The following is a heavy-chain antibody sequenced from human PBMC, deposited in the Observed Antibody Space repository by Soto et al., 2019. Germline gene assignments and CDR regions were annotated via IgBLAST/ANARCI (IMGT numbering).Heavy chain of an antibody. CDR1: GFTFSSYA. Sequence: AGGSLRLSCEASGFTFSSYAMNWVRQAPGKGLEWVSAISGSGGSTYYADSVKGRFTISRDNSKNTLYLQMNSLRAEDTAVYYCAKGDTVTTLLNWGQGTLVTVSS. V-gene: IGHV3-23*01. D-gene: IGHD4-17*01. J-gene: IGHJ4*02. CDR2: ISGSGGST. CDR3: AKGDTVTTLLN.